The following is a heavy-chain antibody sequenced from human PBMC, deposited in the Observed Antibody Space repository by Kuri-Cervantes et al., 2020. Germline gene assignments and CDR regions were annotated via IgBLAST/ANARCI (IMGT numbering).Heavy chain of an antibody. CDR2: IYYSGST. D-gene: IGHD3-10*01. J-gene: IGHJ4*02. CDR1: GGSISSGGYY. V-gene: IGHV4-31*03. CDR3: ARDAGSGGYSDY. Sequence: LRLSCTVSGGSISSGGYYWSWIRQHPGKGLEWIGYIYYSGSTYYNPSLKSRVTISVDTSKNQFSLKLSSVTAADTAVYYCARDAGSGGYSDYWGQGTLVTVSS.